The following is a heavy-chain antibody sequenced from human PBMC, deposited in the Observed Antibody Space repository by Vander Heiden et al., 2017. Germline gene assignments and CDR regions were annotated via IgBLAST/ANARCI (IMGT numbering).Heavy chain of an antibody. J-gene: IGHJ4*02. CDR3: AKDKNWGFSDY. D-gene: IGHD7-27*01. V-gene: IGHV3-23*01. Sequence: EVQLLESGGTLVQPGGSLRLSCAASGFTFSRYAMRWVRQAPGKGLEWVSGISTSGGSTYYADSVKGRFTISRDNSKNTLYMQMNSLRAEDTAVYYCAKDKNWGFSDYWGQGTLVTVSS. CDR2: ISTSGGST. CDR1: GFTFSRYA.